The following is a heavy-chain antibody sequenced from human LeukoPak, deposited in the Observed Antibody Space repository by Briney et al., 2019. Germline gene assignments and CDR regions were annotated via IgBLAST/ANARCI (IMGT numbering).Heavy chain of an antibody. CDR1: GFTFSSYS. D-gene: IGHD4-17*01. J-gene: IGHJ5*02. CDR3: ARVTDVGDYPGNGFDP. CDR2: ISSSSSYI. Sequence: GGSLRLSCAASGFTFSSYSMNWVRQAPGKGLEGVSSISSSSSYIYYADSVKGRFTISRDNAKNSLYLQMNSLRAEDTAVYYCARVTDVGDYPGNGFDPWGQGTLVTVSS. V-gene: IGHV3-21*01.